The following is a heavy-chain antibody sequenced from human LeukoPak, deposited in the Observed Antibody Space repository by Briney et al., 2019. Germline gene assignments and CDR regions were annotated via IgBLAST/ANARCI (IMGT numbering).Heavy chain of an antibody. CDR2: IKQDGGET. D-gene: IGHD6-13*01. V-gene: IGHV3-7*01. Sequence: GESLRLSCAASGFTFSRYWMTWVRQAPGKGLEWVANIKQDGGETYYVDSVKGRFIIYRDNAKNSVYLQMNSLRAEDTAVYCCARDPGGWYSDKWYEDDSWGQGTLVIVSS. CDR3: ARDPGGWYSDKWYEDDS. CDR1: GFTFSRYW. J-gene: IGHJ4*02.